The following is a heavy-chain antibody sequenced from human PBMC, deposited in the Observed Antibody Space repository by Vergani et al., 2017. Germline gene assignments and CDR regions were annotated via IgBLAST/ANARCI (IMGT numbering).Heavy chain of an antibody. V-gene: IGHV2-26*01. CDR2: IFSNDEK. D-gene: IGHD3-22*01. J-gene: IGHJ6*03. CDR3: ARIRLPYYYDSSGHPQYDMDV. Sequence: QVTLKESGPVLVKPTETLTLTCTVSGFSLSNARMGVSWIRQPPGKALEWLAHIFSNDEKSYRTSLKSRLTISKDTSKSQVVLTRTNMDPVDTATYYCARIRLPYYYDSSGHPQYDMDVWGKGTTVTGSS. CDR1: GFSLSNARMG.